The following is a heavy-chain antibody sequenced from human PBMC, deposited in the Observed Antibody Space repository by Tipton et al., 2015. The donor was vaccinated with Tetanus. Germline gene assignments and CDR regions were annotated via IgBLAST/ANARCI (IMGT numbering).Heavy chain of an antibody. D-gene: IGHD2-21*02. CDR2: ISSVGNYI. V-gene: IGHV3-21*06. CDR1: GFSFGDFT. CDR3: ARDPVVVTAIPYYFDP. Sequence: AAAGFSFGDFTMAWVRQPPGKGLEWVSSISSVGNYIYYADSVKGRFTISRDNAKNTLNLQMNSLRAEDTAVYYGARDPVVVTAIPYYFDPWGQGTMVSVSS. J-gene: IGHJ4*02.